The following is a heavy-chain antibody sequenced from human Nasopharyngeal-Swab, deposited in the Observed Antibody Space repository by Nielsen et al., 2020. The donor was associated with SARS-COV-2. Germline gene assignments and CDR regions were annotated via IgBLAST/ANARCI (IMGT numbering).Heavy chain of an antibody. CDR2: IKSKTDGGTT. CDR1: GFTFSNAW. V-gene: IGHV3-15*01. Sequence: GESLKISCAASGFTFSNAWMSWVRQAPGKGLEWVGRIKSKTDGGTTDYAAPVKGRFTMSRDDSKNTVYLQMNSLKTEDTAVYYCTTDGRWPFDSWSQGTLVTVSS. CDR3: TTDGRWPFDS. J-gene: IGHJ4*02. D-gene: IGHD4-23*01.